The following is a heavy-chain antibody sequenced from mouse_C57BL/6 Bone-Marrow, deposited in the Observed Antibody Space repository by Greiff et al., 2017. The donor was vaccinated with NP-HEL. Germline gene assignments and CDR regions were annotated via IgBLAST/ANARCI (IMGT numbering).Heavy chain of an antibody. CDR3: GRRAGYYVGYFDV. Sequence: VQLQQPGAELVKPGASVKLSCKASGYTFTSYWMHWVKQRPGQGLEWIGMIHPNSGSTNYNEKFKSKATLTVDKSSSTAYMQLSSLTSEDSAVYYCGRRAGYYVGYFDVWGTGTTVTVSS. CDR2: IHPNSGST. D-gene: IGHD2-3*01. J-gene: IGHJ1*03. CDR1: GYTFTSYW. V-gene: IGHV1-64*01.